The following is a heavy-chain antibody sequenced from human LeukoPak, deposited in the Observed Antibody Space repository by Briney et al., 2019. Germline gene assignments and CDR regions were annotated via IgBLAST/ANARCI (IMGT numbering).Heavy chain of an antibody. D-gene: IGHD3-9*01. CDR3: ARDHWLLSSKTWYYYGLDV. V-gene: IGHV3-53*01. Sequence: GGSLRLSCAASGFTVSSNYMSWVRQAPGKGLEWVSVIYSGGGTYYADSVKGRFTISRDSSKNTLYLQMNSLRAEDTAVYYCARDHWLLSSKTWYYYGLDVWGQGTTVTVSS. J-gene: IGHJ6*02. CDR1: GFTVSSNY. CDR2: IYSGGGT.